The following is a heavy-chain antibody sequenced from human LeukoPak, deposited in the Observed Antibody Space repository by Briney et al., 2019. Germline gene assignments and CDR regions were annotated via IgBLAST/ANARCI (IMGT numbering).Heavy chain of an antibody. CDR1: GFTFSSYG. J-gene: IGHJ6*03. CDR2: IWYDGSNK. V-gene: IGHV3-33*01. CDR3: AREGRYYYMDV. Sequence: GGSLRLSCAASGFTFSSYGMHWVRQAPGKGLEWVAVIWYDGSNKYYADSVKGRFTISRDNAKNSLYLQMNSLRAEDTAVYYCAREGRYYYMDVWGKGTTVTVSS.